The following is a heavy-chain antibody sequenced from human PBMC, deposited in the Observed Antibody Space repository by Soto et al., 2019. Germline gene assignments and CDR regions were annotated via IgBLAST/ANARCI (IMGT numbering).Heavy chain of an antibody. CDR2: ISYDGSNK. CDR3: ARAHGDSRGWYFDYYFDY. Sequence: QVQLVESGGGVVQPGRSLRLSCAASGFTFSSDAMHWVRQAPGKGLEWVAVISYDGSNKYYADSVKGRFTISRDKSKNTLYLQMNSLSAEDTAVYYCARAHGDSRGWYFDYYFDYWGQGTLVTVSS. J-gene: IGHJ4*02. CDR1: GFTFSSDA. V-gene: IGHV3-30-3*01. D-gene: IGHD6-19*01.